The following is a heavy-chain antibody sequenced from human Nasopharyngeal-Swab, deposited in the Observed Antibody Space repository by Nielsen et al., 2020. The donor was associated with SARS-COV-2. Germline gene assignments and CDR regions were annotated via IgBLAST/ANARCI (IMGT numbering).Heavy chain of an antibody. J-gene: IGHJ6*02. CDR2: INPGSGGT. Sequence: GSVKGSCQASGDTFKNYYINWVRQGPGQGLEWMGMINPGSGGTTYAQKFQGRVTMTRDTSTSTVFMDLSSLRSEDTAVYYCARRGRCSGSSCDMDVWGQGTTVTVSS. V-gene: IGHV1-46*02. CDR3: ARRGRCSGSSCDMDV. CDR1: GDTFKNYY. D-gene: IGHD2-2*01.